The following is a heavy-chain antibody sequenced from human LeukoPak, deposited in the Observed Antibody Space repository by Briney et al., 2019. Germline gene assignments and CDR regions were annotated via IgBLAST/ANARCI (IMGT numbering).Heavy chain of an antibody. J-gene: IGHJ3*02. CDR3: ANTLKEWLVLDAFDI. CDR1: EFTFSSYG. Sequence: PGGSLRLSCAASEFTFSSYGMHWVRQAPGKGLEWVAVISYDGSNKYYADSVKGRFTISRDNSKNTLYLQMNSLRAEDTAVYYCANTLKEWLVLDAFDIWGQGTMVTVSS. D-gene: IGHD6-19*01. V-gene: IGHV3-30*18. CDR2: ISYDGSNK.